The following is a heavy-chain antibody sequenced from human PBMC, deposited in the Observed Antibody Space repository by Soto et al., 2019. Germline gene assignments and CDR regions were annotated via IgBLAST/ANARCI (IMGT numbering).Heavy chain of an antibody. V-gene: IGHV3-21*06. CDR1: GFTFSSFG. CDR2: ISNTGNFK. D-gene: IGHD3-3*01. J-gene: IGHJ5*02. CDR3: ARGRRDFWSGYYIPNWFDP. Sequence: AGGSLRLSCSASGFTFSSFGMNWVRQAPGKGLEWVSSISNTGNFKYYGDSMKGRFTISRDNVDNSLFLQMNNLRAEDTAIYYCARGRRDFWSGYYIPNWFDPWGQGTLVTVSS.